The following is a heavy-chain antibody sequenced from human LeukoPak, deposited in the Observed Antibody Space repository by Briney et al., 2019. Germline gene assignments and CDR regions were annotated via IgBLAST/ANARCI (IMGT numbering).Heavy chain of an antibody. Sequence: ASVKVSCKAFGYTFTSYYMHWVRQAPGQGLEWMGIINPSGGSTSYAQKFQGRVTMTRDTSTSTVYMELSSLRSEDTAVYYCARDPKDIVVVPAAHYFDYWGQGTLATVSS. CDR1: GYTFTSYY. CDR3: ARDPKDIVVVPAAHYFDY. D-gene: IGHD2-2*01. V-gene: IGHV1-46*01. CDR2: INPSGGST. J-gene: IGHJ4*02.